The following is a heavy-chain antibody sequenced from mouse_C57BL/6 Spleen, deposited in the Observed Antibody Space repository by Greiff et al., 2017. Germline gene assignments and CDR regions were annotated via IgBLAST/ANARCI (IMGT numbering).Heavy chain of an antibody. V-gene: IGHV1-7*01. J-gene: IGHJ2*01. CDR2: INPSSGYT. CDR1: GYTFTSYW. CDR3: QGNFLDY. Sequence: QVQLQQSGAELAKPGASVKLSCKASGYTFTSYWMHWVKQRPGQGLEWIGYINPSSGYTTYNQKFQDKATLTADKSASTAYMQLSSLTYEVSSVYYCQGNFLDYWGQGTTLTVSS.